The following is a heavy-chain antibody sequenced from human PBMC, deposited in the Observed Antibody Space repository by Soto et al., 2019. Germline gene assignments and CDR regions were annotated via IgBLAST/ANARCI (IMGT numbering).Heavy chain of an antibody. J-gene: IGHJ6*02. CDR1: GYSFTIHC. CDR3: ARRHYGMDV. CDR2: IDPSDSYT. V-gene: IGHV5-10-1*01. Sequence: GESLKISCNGSGYSFTIHCISLVRQMPGKGLEWMGRIDPSDSYTNYSPSFQGHVTISADKSISTAYLQWSSLKASDTAMYYCARRHYGMDVWGQGTTVTVSS.